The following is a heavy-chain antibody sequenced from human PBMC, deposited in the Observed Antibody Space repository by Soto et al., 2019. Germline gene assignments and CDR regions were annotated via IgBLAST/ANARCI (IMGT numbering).Heavy chain of an antibody. V-gene: IGHV5-51*01. J-gene: IGHJ3*02. Sequence: GESLKISCKGSGYSFTSYWIGWVRQMPGKGLEWMGIIYPGDSDTRYSPSFQGQVTISADKSISTAYLQWSSLKASDTAMYYCASSGVVVVAAYDAFDIRGQGTMVTVSS. CDR1: GYSFTSYW. CDR3: ASSGVVVVAAYDAFDI. D-gene: IGHD2-15*01. CDR2: IYPGDSDT.